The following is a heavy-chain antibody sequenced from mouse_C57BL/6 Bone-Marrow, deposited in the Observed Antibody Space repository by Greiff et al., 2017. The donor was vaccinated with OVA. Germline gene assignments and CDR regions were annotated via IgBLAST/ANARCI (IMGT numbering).Heavy chain of an antibody. D-gene: IGHD1-1*01. CDR2: ILPSIGRT. Sequence: VQLQQSGSELRSPGSSVKLSCKDFDSEVFPIAYMSWVRQKPGHGFEWIGGILPSIGRTIYGEKFEDKATLDADTLSNTAYLELNSLTSEDSAIYYCARPGYYGSSFAYWGQGTLVTVSA. V-gene: IGHV15-2*01. CDR3: ARPGYYGSSFAY. J-gene: IGHJ3*01. CDR1: DSEVFPIAY.